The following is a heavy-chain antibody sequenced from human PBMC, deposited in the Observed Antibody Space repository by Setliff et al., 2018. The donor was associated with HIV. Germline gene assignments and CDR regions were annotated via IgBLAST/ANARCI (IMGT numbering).Heavy chain of an antibody. D-gene: IGHD3-3*01. CDR3: ARVLDPTYYDFWRFDP. V-gene: IGHV4-61*10. CDR1: GGSISSGSYY. J-gene: IGHJ5*02. CDR2: MYYSGST. Sequence: SETLSLTCTVSGGSISSGSYYWNWIRQPAGKGLEWIGYMYYSGSTNYNPSLKSRVTISADTSKNQFSLRLNSMTAADTAVYYCARVLDPTYYDFWRFDPWGQGTLVTVSS.